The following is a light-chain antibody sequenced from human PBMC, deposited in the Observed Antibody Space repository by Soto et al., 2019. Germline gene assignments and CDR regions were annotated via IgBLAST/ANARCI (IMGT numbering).Light chain of an antibody. Sequence: DIQMTQSPSSLSASVGDRVTITCRASQDIRNHLGWYQHKPGKVPKRLIYAASSLHTGVPSRFSGSSTGTELTTTISSPQPEDIGTYYFLQHDTDPWTFGQGTKVEIK. CDR2: AAS. CDR1: QDIRNH. J-gene: IGKJ1*01. CDR3: LQHDTDPWT. V-gene: IGKV1-17*01.